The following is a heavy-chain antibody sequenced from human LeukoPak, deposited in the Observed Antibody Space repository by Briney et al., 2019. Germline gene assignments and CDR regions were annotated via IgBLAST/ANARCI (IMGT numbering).Heavy chain of an antibody. V-gene: IGHV4-34*01. J-gene: IGHJ5*02. CDR2: INHSGST. CDR3: ARAYQSNWFDP. Sequence: PSETLSLTCAVYGGSFSGYYWSWIRQPPGKGPEWIGEINHSGSTNYNPSLKSRVTISVDTSKNQFSLKLSSVTAADTAVYYCARAYQSNWFDPWGQGTLVTVSS. D-gene: IGHD2-2*01. CDR1: GGSFSGYY.